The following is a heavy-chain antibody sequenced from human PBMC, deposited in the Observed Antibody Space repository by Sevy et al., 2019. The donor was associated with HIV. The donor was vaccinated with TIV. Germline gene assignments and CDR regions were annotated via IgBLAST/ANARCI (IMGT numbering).Heavy chain of an antibody. V-gene: IGHV3-30-3*01. D-gene: IGHD5-18*01. J-gene: IGHJ6*03. CDR2: ISYDGSNK. CDR1: GFTFSSYA. Sequence: GGSLRLSCAASGFTFSSYAMHWVRQAPGKGLEWVAVISYDGSNKYYADSVKGRFTISGDNSKNTLYLQMNSLRAEDTAVYYCAREMGGYGSGRPIGYMDVWGKGTTVTVSS. CDR3: AREMGGYGSGRPIGYMDV.